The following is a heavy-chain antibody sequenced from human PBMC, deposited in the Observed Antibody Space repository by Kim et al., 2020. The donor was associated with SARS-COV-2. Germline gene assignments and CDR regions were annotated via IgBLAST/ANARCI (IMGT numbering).Heavy chain of an antibody. CDR2: IYYSGST. Sequence: SETLSLTCTVSGGSVSSGSYYWSWIRQPPGKGLEWIGYIYYSGSTNYNPSLKSRVTISVDTSKNRFSLKLSSVTAADTAVYYCARSAVGTITMVRGVMYYYYGMDVWGKGTTVTVSS. J-gene: IGHJ6*04. CDR1: GGSVSSGSYY. D-gene: IGHD3-10*01. CDR3: ARSAVGTITMVRGVMYYYYGMDV. V-gene: IGHV4-61*01.